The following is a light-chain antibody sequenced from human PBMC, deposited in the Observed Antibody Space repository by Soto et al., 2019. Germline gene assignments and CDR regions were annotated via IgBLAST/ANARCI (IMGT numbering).Light chain of an antibody. CDR1: QSLVYSDGNTY. CDR3: MQDIYWPST. J-gene: IGKJ1*01. V-gene: IGKV2-30*01. CDR2: QVS. Sequence: DVVMTQSPLSLPVTLGQPASISCRSSQSLVYSDGNTYLHWFRQRPGQSPRRLIYQVSNRDSGVPDRFSGSGSGTDFTLKISRVEADDVGVYYCMQDIYWPSTFGQGTKVEIK.